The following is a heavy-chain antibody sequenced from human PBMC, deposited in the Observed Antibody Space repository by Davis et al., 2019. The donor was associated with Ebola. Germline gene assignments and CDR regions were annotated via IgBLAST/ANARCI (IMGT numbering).Heavy chain of an antibody. CDR3: ARDYYDSSGYLYYFDS. V-gene: IGHV4-30-2*01. J-gene: IGHJ4*02. CDR2: IYHSGSA. CDR1: GASIASGGYS. D-gene: IGHD3-22*01. Sequence: SETLSLTCVVSGASIASGGYSWSWIRQPPGKGLEWIGYIYHSGSAYYNPSLKSRVTISVDKSKNQFSLKLSSVTAADTAVYYCARDYYDSSGYLYYFDSWGQGALVTVSS.